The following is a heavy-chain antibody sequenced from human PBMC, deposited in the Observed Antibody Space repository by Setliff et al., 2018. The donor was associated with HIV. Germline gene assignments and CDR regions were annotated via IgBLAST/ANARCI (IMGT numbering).Heavy chain of an antibody. V-gene: IGHV4-61*02. J-gene: IGHJ4*02. Sequence: ASETLSLTCTVSGGSISSGSYYWSWIRQPAGKGLEWIGRLYTSGSTNYSPSLKSRVTISVDTSKNQFSLKLSSVTAADTAVYYCARVASYDFWSGYLHYFDYWGQGTLVTVSS. CDR2: LYTSGST. D-gene: IGHD3-3*01. CDR3: ARVASYDFWSGYLHYFDY. CDR1: GGSISSGSYY.